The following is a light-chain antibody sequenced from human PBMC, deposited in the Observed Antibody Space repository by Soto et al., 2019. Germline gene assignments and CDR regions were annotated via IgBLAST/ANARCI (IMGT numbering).Light chain of an antibody. CDR1: QSISDT. Sequence: EIVLTQSPGTLSLSPGERATLSCRASQSISDTLAWYQQKPGQAPRLLIYGASNRATGIPDRFSGSGSGTDFTLTINRLEPEDFAMYYCQQYGSSPLTFGGGTKVDIK. J-gene: IGKJ4*01. V-gene: IGKV3-20*01. CDR3: QQYGSSPLT. CDR2: GAS.